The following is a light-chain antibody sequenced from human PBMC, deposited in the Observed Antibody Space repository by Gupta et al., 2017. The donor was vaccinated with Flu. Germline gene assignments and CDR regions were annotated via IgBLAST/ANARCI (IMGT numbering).Light chain of an antibody. CDR2: DDN. CDR3: QYYDSSNVV. CDR1: SGSIARNY. V-gene: IGLV6-57*03. J-gene: IGLJ2*01. Sequence: NFMLTQPHSVSESPGKTVTISCTRSSGSIARNYVQSYQQRPGSATTTVIYDDNQRPSGGPDRCSGSIESASTSASITISGLKAEDDAYYYCQYYDSSNVVFGGGTKLTVL.